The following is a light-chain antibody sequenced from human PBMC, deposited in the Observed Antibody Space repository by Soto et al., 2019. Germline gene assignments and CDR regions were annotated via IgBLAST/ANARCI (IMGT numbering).Light chain of an antibody. V-gene: IGKV3-20*01. Sequence: IVLTPAPGNLALAPGVRGTLPCRASQSVRNNYLSWYQQKPGQAPRLLIYGASNRATGIPGRFSGSGSGTDFTLTISRLEPEDFAVYYCQQYGTSGKFGQGNKVDIK. CDR1: QSVRNNY. CDR2: GAS. CDR3: QQYGTSGK. J-gene: IGKJ1*01.